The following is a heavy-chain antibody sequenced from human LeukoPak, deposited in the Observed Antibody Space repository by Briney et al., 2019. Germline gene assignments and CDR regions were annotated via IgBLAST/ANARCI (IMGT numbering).Heavy chain of an antibody. CDR2: ISGSGGST. Sequence: QTGGSLRLSCAASGFTFSSYAMSWVRQAPGKGLEWVSAISGSGGSTYYADSVKGRFTISRDNSKNTLYLQMNSLRAEDTAVYYCAKSIAAAGRYYYYYMDVWGKGTTVTVSS. J-gene: IGHJ6*03. D-gene: IGHD6-13*01. V-gene: IGHV3-23*01. CDR1: GFTFSSYA. CDR3: AKSIAAAGRYYYYYMDV.